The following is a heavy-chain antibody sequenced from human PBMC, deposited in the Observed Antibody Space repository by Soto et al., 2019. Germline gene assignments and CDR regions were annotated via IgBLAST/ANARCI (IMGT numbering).Heavy chain of an antibody. CDR1: GFTFSSYG. D-gene: IGHD1-26*01. Sequence: QVQLVESGGGVVQPGRSLRLSCAASGFTFSSYGMHWVRQAPGKGLEWVAVISYDGSNKYYADSVKGRFTISRDNSKNTLYLQMNSLRAEDTAVYYCAKDGGSGSPLGYWGQGTLVTVSS. V-gene: IGHV3-30*18. CDR2: ISYDGSNK. CDR3: AKDGGSGSPLGY. J-gene: IGHJ4*02.